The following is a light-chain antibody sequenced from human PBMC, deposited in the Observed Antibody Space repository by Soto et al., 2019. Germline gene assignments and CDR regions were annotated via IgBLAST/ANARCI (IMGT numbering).Light chain of an antibody. CDR3: QQYSIYSRK. CDR1: QSISTW. Sequence: DIQMTQSPSTLSASVGDRVTITCRASQSISTWLAWYQQKPGEAPNLLIYKASTLRSGLPSRFSGSGSGTKFTLTITSMQPDDFATYYCQQYSIYSRKFGQGTKVELK. CDR2: KAS. V-gene: IGKV1-5*03. J-gene: IGKJ1*01.